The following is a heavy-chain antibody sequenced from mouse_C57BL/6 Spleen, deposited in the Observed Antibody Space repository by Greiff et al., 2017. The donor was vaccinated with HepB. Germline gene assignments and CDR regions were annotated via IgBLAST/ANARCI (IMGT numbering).Heavy chain of an antibody. Sequence: DVMLVESGGGLVQPGGSLKLSCAASGFTFSDYYMYWVRQTPEKRLEWVAYISNGGGSTYYPDTVKGRFTISRDNAKNTLYLQMSRLKSEDTAMYYCARQGDDHEGFAYWGQGTLVTVSA. CDR1: GFTFSDYY. J-gene: IGHJ3*01. CDR3: ARQGDDHEGFAY. CDR2: ISNGGGST. V-gene: IGHV5-12*01.